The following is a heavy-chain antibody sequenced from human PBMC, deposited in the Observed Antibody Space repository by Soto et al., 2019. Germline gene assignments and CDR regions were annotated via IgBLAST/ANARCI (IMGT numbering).Heavy chain of an antibody. CDR1: GGTFSSYA. J-gene: IGHJ4*02. V-gene: IGHV1-69*13. CDR2: IIPIFGTA. Sequence: GASVKVSCKASGGTFSSYAISWVRQAPGQGLEWMGGIIPIFGTANYAQKFQGRVTITADESTSTAYMELSSLRSDDTAVYYCARVVDSGSYKPFDYWGQGTLVTVSS. CDR3: ARVVDSGSYKPFDY. D-gene: IGHD1-26*01.